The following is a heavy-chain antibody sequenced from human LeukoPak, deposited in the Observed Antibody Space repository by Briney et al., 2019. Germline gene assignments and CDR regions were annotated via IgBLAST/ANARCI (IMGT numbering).Heavy chain of an antibody. CDR1: GFTFRWSP. V-gene: IGHV3-73*01. Sequence: GSPRLSCGGSGFTFRWSPMHWVRQASGKGLEGVGRIRSRGDNYATGYGASVKGRFIISRDDSKNTAYLQMNSLKVEDTAVYYCTRQIVATASIDDWGQGTLVTVSS. D-gene: IGHD5-12*01. CDR2: IRSRGDNYAT. J-gene: IGHJ4*02. CDR3: TRQIVATASIDD.